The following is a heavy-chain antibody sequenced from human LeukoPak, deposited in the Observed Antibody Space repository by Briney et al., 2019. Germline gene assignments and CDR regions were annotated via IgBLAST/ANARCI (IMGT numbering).Heavy chain of an antibody. CDR2: IYHSGST. Sequence: SGTLSLTCAVSGGSFSSSNWWSWVRQPPGKGLEWIGEIYHSGSTNYNPSLKSRVTMSIDKSKNQFSQKLSSVTAADTALYYCAIAWWRSSWYLGTYNWFDPWGQGTLVTVSS. V-gene: IGHV4-4*02. D-gene: IGHD6-13*01. CDR1: GGSFSSSNW. J-gene: IGHJ5*02. CDR3: AIAWWRSSWYLGTYNWFDP.